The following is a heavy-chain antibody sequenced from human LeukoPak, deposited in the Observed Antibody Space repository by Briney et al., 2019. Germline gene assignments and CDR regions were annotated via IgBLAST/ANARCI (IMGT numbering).Heavy chain of an antibody. J-gene: IGHJ3*02. Sequence: SQTLSLTCAISGDSVSSNSAAWNWIRQSPSRGLEWLGRTYYRSKWYNDYAVSVKSRITINPDTSKNQFSLQLNSVTPEDTAVYYCARETTYSGSYYDAFDIWGQGTMVTVSS. CDR1: GDSVSSNSAA. CDR3: ARETTYSGSYYDAFDI. D-gene: IGHD1-26*01. V-gene: IGHV6-1*01. CDR2: TYYRSKWYN.